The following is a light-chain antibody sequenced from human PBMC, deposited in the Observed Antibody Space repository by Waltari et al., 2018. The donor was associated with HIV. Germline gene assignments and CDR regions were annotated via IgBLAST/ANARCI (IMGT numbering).Light chain of an antibody. V-gene: IGKV1-6*01. CDR3: LQDDSYPLT. Sequence: AIQMTQSPSSLSASVGDRVIITCRASPRIGNDLGWYQQKAGKAPKALIYAASRLQSGVPSRFSGSGSGTYFTLTISNLQPEDSATYYCLQDDSYPLTFGPGTKVDV. J-gene: IGKJ3*01. CDR1: PRIGND. CDR2: AAS.